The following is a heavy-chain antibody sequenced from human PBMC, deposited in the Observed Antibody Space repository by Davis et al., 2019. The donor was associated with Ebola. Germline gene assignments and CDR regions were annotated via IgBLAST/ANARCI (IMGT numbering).Heavy chain of an antibody. CDR1: GGSISSYY. V-gene: IGHV4-59*08. CDR2: IYYSGST. J-gene: IGHJ4*02. D-gene: IGHD6-13*01. CDR3: ARLGGIAAAGLDY. Sequence: SETLSLTCTVSGGSISSYYWSWIRQPPGKGLEWIGYIYYSGSTNYNPSLKSRVTISVDTSKNQFSLKLSSVTAADTAVYYCARLGGIAAAGLDYWGQGTLVTVSS.